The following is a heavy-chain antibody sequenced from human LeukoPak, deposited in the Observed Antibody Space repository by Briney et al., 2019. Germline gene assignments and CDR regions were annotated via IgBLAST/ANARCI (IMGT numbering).Heavy chain of an antibody. Sequence: GGSLRLSCAASGFTFSSYGMHWVRQAPGKGLEWVAVISYDGSNKYYADSVKGRFTISRDNSKNTLYLQMNSLRAEHTAVYYCAKDPGDYGDYFDYWGQGTLVTVSS. CDR1: GFTFSSYG. V-gene: IGHV3-30*18. CDR2: ISYDGSNK. J-gene: IGHJ4*02. CDR3: AKDPGDYGDYFDY. D-gene: IGHD4-17*01.